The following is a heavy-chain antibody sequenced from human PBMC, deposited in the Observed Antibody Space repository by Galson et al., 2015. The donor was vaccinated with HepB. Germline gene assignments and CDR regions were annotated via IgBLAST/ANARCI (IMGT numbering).Heavy chain of an antibody. D-gene: IGHD3-9*01. Sequence: SVKVSCKASGYTFTSYGISWVRQAPGQGLEWMGWISAYNGNTNYAQKLQGRVTMTTDTSTSTAYMELRSLRSDDTAVYYCARDHYDILTGYYNRYYFDYWGQGTLVTVSS. CDR2: ISAYNGNT. CDR3: ARDHYDILTGYYNRYYFDY. V-gene: IGHV1-18*01. CDR1: GYTFTSYG. J-gene: IGHJ4*02.